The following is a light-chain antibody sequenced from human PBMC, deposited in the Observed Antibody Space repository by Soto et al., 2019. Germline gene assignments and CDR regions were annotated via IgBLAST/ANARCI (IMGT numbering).Light chain of an antibody. J-gene: IGKJ2*01. V-gene: IGKV3-15*01. CDR1: ESCSTY. CDR3: QRYHDRSFT. CDR2: VAS. Sequence: EIVMTQSPATLSVSPGERVTLACSASESCSTYLAWYQQKPGHPPRLLIYVASTKATGIPARFRGSGSATDFTLTISSLKSEDFAVYYCQRYHDRSFTFGQGTQLEI.